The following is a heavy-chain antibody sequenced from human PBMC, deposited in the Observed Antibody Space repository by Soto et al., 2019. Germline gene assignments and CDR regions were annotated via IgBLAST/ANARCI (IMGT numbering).Heavy chain of an antibody. D-gene: IGHD4-4*01. CDR3: APYDYSNHYFDG. V-gene: IGHV4-59*12. J-gene: IGHJ4*02. CDR2: IYNSGST. Sequence: SETLSLTCTVSGDSIRSYYWSWIRQPAGKGLEWIGHIYNSGSTNYNPSLKSRVTISVDTPKKQISLKLTSVTAADTAVYYCAPYDYSNHYFDGWGQGTLVTVSS. CDR1: GDSIRSYY.